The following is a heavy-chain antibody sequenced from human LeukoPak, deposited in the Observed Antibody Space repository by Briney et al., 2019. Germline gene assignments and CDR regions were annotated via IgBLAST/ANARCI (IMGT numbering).Heavy chain of an antibody. D-gene: IGHD5-12*01. CDR1: GFTFNNYW. Sequence: GGSLRLSCAASGFTFNNYWMHWVRQAPGKGLVWVSHINSDGSSTTYADSVKGRFTISRDNAKNTLYLQMNSLKAEDTAVYYCARVHGYVSGAFDYWGQGTLVTVSS. J-gene: IGHJ4*02. V-gene: IGHV3-74*03. CDR3: ARVHGYVSGAFDY. CDR2: INSDGSST.